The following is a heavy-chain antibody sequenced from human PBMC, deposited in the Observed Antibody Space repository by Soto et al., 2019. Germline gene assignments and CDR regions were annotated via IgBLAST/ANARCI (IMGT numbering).Heavy chain of an antibody. V-gene: IGHV3-23*01. J-gene: IGHJ5*02. D-gene: IGHD2-2*01. Sequence: EVQLLESGGGLVQPGGSLRLSCAASGFTFSSYAMSWVRQAPGKGLEWVSAISGSGGSTYYADSVKGRFTISRDNSKNTLYLKMNSLRAEDTAVYYCAKDYCSSTSCYAEGGDWFDPWGQGTLVTVSS. CDR1: GFTFSSYA. CDR2: ISGSGGST. CDR3: AKDYCSSTSCYAEGGDWFDP.